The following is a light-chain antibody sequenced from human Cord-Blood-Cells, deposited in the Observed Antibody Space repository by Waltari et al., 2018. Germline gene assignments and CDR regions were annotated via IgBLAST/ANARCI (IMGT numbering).Light chain of an antibody. Sequence: QSALTQPPSASGSPGQSVTISCTGTSSDVGGYNYVSWYQQHPRKAPTLMIYEVSKRPSGVPDRVSGSKSGNTASLTVSGLQAEDEADYYSSAYTGSDSYVVFGGGTKLTVL. J-gene: IGLJ2*01. CDR2: EVS. CDR1: SSDVGGYNY. CDR3: SAYTGSDSYVV. V-gene: IGLV2-8*01.